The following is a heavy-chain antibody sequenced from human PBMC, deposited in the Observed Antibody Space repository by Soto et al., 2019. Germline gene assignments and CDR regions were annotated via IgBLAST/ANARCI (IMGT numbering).Heavy chain of an antibody. CDR1: GGTFSSYA. J-gene: IGHJ5*02. D-gene: IGHD3-22*01. CDR3: AIGYYDSSGYYCWFVP. Sequence: QVQLVQSGAEVKKPGSSVKVSCKASGGTFSSYAISWVRQAPGPGLEWMGGIIPLFGTANYAQKFQGRVTITADESTSTAYMELSSLRSEDTAVYYCAIGYYDSSGYYCWFVPWGQGTLVTVSS. V-gene: IGHV1-69*01. CDR2: IIPLFGTA.